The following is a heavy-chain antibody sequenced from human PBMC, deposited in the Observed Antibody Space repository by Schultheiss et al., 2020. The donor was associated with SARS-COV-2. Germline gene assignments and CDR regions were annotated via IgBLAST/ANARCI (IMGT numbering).Heavy chain of an antibody. D-gene: IGHD6-13*01. CDR3: ASRLGIAASGALFDY. J-gene: IGHJ4*02. CDR2: ISYDGSNK. V-gene: IGHV3-30*04. CDR1: GFTFSSYA. Sequence: GGSLRLSCAASGFTFSSYAMHWVRQAPGKGLEWVAVISYDGSNKYYADSVKGRFTISRDNSKNTLYLQMSSLRAEDTAVYYCASRLGIAASGALFDYWGQGTLVTVSS.